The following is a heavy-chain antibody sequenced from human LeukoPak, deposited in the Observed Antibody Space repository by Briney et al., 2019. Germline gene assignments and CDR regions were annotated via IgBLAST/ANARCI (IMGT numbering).Heavy chain of an antibody. CDR3: AIKWDLYWFDP. CDR1: GYSFSSYC. CDR2: IYPGDTGT. V-gene: IGHV5-51*01. Sequence: GESLKISCTGSGYSFSSYCSGWGRQMPEKGLEWMGIIYPGDTGTRYSPAFHGQVTISADKSISTAYLQRSRLKASDTAMYYAAIKWDLYWFDPWGQGTLVTVSS. J-gene: IGHJ5*02. D-gene: IGHD1-26*01.